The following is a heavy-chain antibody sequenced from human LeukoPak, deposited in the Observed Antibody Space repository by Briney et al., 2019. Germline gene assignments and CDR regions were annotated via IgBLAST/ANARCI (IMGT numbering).Heavy chain of an antibody. D-gene: IGHD3-10*01. CDR2: IYSGGST. Sequence: PGESLRLSCVASGFTVSSNYMSWVRQAPGKGLEWVSAIYSGGSTYYADSVKGRFTISRDNSKNTLYLQMNSLRAEDTAVYYCASGSGSYRTPYYYMDVWGTGTTVTVSS. CDR1: GFTVSSNY. J-gene: IGHJ6*03. CDR3: ASGSGSYRTPYYYMDV. V-gene: IGHV3-53*01.